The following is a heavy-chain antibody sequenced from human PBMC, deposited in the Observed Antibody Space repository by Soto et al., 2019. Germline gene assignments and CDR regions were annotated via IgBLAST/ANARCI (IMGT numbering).Heavy chain of an antibody. Sequence: PSETLSLTCGVSGGSINSYSWSWIRQPPGKRLEWIGYIYYGGTTTYNPSLKSRVTISVDTSKNQFSLKLTSVTAADTAVYYCARQVPFCKGGSCYVAFDIGAQGTMAPFSS. J-gene: IGHJ3*02. V-gene: IGHV4-59*08. CDR3: ARQVPFCKGGSCYVAFDI. CDR1: GGSINSYS. CDR2: IYYGGTT. D-gene: IGHD2-15*01.